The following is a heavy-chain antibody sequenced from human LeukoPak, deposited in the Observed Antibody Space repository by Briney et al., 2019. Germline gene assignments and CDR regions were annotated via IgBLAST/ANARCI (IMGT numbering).Heavy chain of an antibody. V-gene: IGHV4-39*01. Sequence: PSETLSLTCTVSGGSISSSSYYWGWIRQPPGKRLEWIGNIYYSGTTYYNPSLKSRVTISVDTSKNQFSLKLSSVTAADTAVYYCARLPIITFGGVTFYYFDYWGQGTLVTVSS. CDR1: GGSISSSSYY. CDR3: ARLPIITFGGVTFYYFDY. J-gene: IGHJ4*02. D-gene: IGHD3-16*01. CDR2: IYYSGTT.